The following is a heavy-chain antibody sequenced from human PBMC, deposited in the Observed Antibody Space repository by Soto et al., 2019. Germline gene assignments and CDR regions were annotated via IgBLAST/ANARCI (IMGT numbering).Heavy chain of an antibody. CDR3: ARLKRYITDFDY. CDR2: IYYSGST. V-gene: IGHV4-39*01. J-gene: IGHJ4*02. CDR1: GGSISSSSYY. D-gene: IGHD1-20*01. Sequence: QLQLQESGPGLVKPSETLSLTCTVSGGSISSSSYYWGWIRQPPGKGLEWIGSIYYSGSTYYNPSLKSRVTISVDTSKNQFSLKLSSVTAADTAVYYCARLKRYITDFDYWGQGTLVTVSS.